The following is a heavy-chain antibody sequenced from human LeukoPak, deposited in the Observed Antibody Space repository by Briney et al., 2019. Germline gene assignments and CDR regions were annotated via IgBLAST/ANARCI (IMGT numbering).Heavy chain of an antibody. V-gene: IGHV3-64*01. Sequence: GGSLRLSCAASGFTFSSYSMHWVRQAPGKGLEYVSTISSNGGTTYYANSVKGRFTIFRDNSKNTLYLQMGSLRDEDMAVHYCARLGYCSGGSCYVDYWGQGALVTVSS. J-gene: IGHJ4*02. CDR2: ISSNGGTT. CDR1: GFTFSSYS. D-gene: IGHD2-15*01. CDR3: ARLGYCSGGSCYVDY.